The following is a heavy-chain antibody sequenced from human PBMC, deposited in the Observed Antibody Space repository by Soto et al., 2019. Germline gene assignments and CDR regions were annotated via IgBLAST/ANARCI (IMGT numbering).Heavy chain of an antibody. CDR3: ARARDYYYGMDV. CDR2: IDWDDDK. Sequence: SGPTLVNPTQTLTLTCTFSGFSLSTSGVRVNWIRQPPGKALEWLVRIDWDDDKFYSTSLKTRLTISKDTSKNQVVLTMTNMDPVDTATYYCARARDYYYGMDVWGQGTTVTVSS. J-gene: IGHJ6*02. CDR1: GFSLSTSGVR. V-gene: IGHV2-70*04.